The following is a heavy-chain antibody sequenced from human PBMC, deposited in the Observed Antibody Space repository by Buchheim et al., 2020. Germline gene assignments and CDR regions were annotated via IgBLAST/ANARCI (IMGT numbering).Heavy chain of an antibody. CDR1: GFTFSNHG. V-gene: IGHV3-30*03. D-gene: IGHD5-12*01. J-gene: IGHJ5*02. CDR2: TSYDGSQK. CDR3: ARGTGGYYNWLDP. Sequence: AQLVESGGGVVQSGRSLRLSCAASGFTFSNHGMHWARQAPGKGLEWVAATSYDGSQKFYADSVNGRFTISRDNSKKTLYLEMNSLRGDDTAVYYCARGTGGYYNWLDPWGQGTL.